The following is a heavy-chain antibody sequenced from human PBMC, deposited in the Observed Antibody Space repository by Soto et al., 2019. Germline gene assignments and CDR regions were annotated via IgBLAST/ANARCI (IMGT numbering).Heavy chain of an antibody. V-gene: IGHV3-53*02. CDR2: IDTSGDA. D-gene: IGHD1-1*01. J-gene: IGHJ6*02. CDR3: ARTENNTAWQFGMDV. CDR1: GFAVRGNY. Sequence: EVQLVETGGGLIRPGGSLRLSCAASGFAVRGNYMNWVRQAPGKGLEWVSVIDTSGDAVHADPVKGRFTITRDTSKNMVYLQMKNLRVEDTAVYFCARTENNTAWQFGMDVWGQGTAVTVSS.